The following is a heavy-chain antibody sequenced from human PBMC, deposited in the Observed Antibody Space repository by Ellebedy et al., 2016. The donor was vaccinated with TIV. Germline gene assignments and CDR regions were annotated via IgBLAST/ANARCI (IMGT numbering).Heavy chain of an antibody. J-gene: IGHJ4*02. CDR3: ASRARGRSDLGRVVYFDF. D-gene: IGHD3-16*01. CDR2: INHSGSA. Sequence: SETLSLTCAVYGGSFNDYYWTWIRQPPGKGLEWIGEINHSGSANYNPSLKSRVTISVDTSKNQLSLNLSSVTAADTAVYFCASRARGRSDLGRVVYFDFWGQGTLVTVSS. V-gene: IGHV4-34*01. CDR1: GGSFNDYY.